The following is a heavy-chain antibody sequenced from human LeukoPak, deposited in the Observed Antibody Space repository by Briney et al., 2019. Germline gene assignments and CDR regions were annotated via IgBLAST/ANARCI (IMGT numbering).Heavy chain of an antibody. J-gene: IGHJ6*02. CDR2: VYYSGNT. V-gene: IGHV4-59*01. CDR3: ARGYCSSTSCSTRYYYYYYGMDV. CDR1: GGSISSYY. Sequence: PSETLSLTCTVSGGSISSYYWSWIRQPPGKGLEWIGYVYYSGNTNYNSSLKGRVAISVDASKNQFSLKVGSVTAADTAVYYCARGYCSSTSCSTRYYYYYYGMDVWGQGTTVTVSS. D-gene: IGHD2-2*01.